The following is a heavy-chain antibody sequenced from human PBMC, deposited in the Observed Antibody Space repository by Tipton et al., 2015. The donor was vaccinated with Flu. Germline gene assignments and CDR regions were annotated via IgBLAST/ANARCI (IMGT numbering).Heavy chain of an antibody. CDR1: GGSIRGYY. V-gene: IGHV4-4*07. D-gene: IGHD3-10*01. CDR3: ARSHYGSGAYYFDY. Sequence: TLSLTCTVSGGSIRGYYWNWIRQPAGKGLEWIGRIYSSGSNNYNPSLKSRVTMSVDTSKNQFSLNLSSVTAADTAVYYCARSHYGSGAYYFDYWGQGTLVTVSS. J-gene: IGHJ4*02. CDR2: IYSSGSN.